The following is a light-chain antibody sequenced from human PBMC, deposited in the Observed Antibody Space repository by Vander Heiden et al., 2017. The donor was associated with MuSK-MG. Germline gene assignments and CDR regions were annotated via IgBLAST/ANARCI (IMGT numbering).Light chain of an antibody. Sequence: DIQMTQSTSSLSASVGDRVTITCRASQSISSYLNWYQQKPGKAPKLLIYAASSLQSGVPSRFSGSGSGTDFTLTISSLQPEDFATYYCQQSDSSPITFGQGTRLEI. CDR3: QQSDSSPIT. J-gene: IGKJ5*01. CDR1: QSISSY. CDR2: AAS. V-gene: IGKV1-39*01.